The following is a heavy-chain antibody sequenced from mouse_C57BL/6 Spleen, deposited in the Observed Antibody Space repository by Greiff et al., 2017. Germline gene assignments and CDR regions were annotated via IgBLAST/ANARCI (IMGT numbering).Heavy chain of an antibody. Sequence: VQLQQSGPGLVQPSQSLSITCTASGFSLTSYGVHWVRQSPGKGLEWLGVIWSGGNTDYNAAFISRLSISKDNPESQVFFKMNSLQADDTAIYYCARKGGYDGGGYAMDYWGQGTSVTVSS. J-gene: IGHJ4*01. CDR1: GFSLTSYG. D-gene: IGHD2-2*01. CDR3: ARKGGYDGGGYAMDY. CDR2: IWSGGNT. V-gene: IGHV2-2*01.